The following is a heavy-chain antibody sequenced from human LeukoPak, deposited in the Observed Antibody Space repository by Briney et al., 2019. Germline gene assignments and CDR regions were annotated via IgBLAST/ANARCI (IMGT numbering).Heavy chain of an antibody. CDR2: INHSGST. J-gene: IGHJ5*02. CDR3: ARDLCSSTSCYGALNWFDP. Sequence: SETLSLTCAVYGGSFSGYYWSWIRQPPGKGLEWVGEINHSGSTNYNPSLKSRVTISVDTSKNQFSLKLSSVTAADTAVYYCARDLCSSTSCYGALNWFDPWGQGTLVTVSS. D-gene: IGHD2-2*01. CDR1: GGSFSGYY. V-gene: IGHV4-34*01.